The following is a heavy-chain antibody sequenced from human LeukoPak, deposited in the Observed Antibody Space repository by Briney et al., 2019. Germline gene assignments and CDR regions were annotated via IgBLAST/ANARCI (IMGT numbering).Heavy chain of an antibody. V-gene: IGHV3-30-3*01. D-gene: IGHD6-13*01. CDR1: GFTFSSYA. J-gene: IGHJ4*02. CDR2: ISYDGSNK. CDR3: AKDSLDRYSSSWYSSPGYFDY. Sequence: GGSLRLSCAASGFTFSSYAMHWVRQAPGKGLEWVAVISYDGSNKYYADSVKGRFTISRGNSKNTLYLQMNSLRAEDTAVYYCAKDSLDRYSSSWYSSPGYFDYWGQGTLVTVSS.